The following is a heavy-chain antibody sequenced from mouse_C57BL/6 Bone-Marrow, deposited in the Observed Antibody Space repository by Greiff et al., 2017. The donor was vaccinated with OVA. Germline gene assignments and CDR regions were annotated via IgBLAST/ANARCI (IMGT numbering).Heavy chain of an antibody. CDR1: GFAFTNYL. D-gene: IGHD1-1*01. V-gene: IGHV1-54*01. J-gene: IGHJ2*01. Sequence: QVQLQQSGAELVRPGTSVKVSCTASGFAFTNYLIEWVKQRPGQGLEWIGVINPGSGGTNYNEKFKGKATLTADKSSSTAYMQLSSLTSEDSAVDFCARSTVVEDYFDYWGQGTTLTVSS. CDR3: ARSTVVEDYFDY. CDR2: INPGSGGT.